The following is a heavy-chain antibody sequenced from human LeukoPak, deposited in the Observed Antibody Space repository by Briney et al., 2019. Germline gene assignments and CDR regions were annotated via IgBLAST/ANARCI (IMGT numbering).Heavy chain of an antibody. D-gene: IGHD3-16*01. CDR2: INHSGST. Sequence: SETLSLTCAVYGGSFSGYYWSWIRQPPGEGLEWIGEINHSGSTNYNPSLKSRVTISVDTSKNQFSLKLSSVTAADTAVYYCARGRWGGYWGQGTLVTVSS. CDR3: ARGRWGGY. CDR1: GGSFSGYY. J-gene: IGHJ4*02. V-gene: IGHV4-34*01.